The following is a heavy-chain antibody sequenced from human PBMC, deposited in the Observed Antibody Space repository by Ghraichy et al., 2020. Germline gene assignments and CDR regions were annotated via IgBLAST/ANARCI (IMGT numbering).Heavy chain of an antibody. CDR2: IYYSGST. J-gene: IGHJ4*02. V-gene: IGHV4-59*01. CDR3: ARGGSWYSTRSMDYFDY. Sequence: SQTLSLTCTVSGGSISSYYWSWIRQPPGKGLEWIGYIYYSGSTNYNPSLKSRVTISVDTSKNQFSLKLSSVTAADTAVYYCARGGSWYSTRSMDYFDYWGQGTLVTVSS. CDR1: GGSISSYY. D-gene: IGHD6-13*01.